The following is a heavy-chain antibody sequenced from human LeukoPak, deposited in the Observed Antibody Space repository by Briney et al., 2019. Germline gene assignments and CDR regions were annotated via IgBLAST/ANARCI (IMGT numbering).Heavy chain of an antibody. Sequence: GRSLRLSCAASGFAFNTYAMHWVRQAPGQGLEWVALIRHDGSHKLYSNSVRGQFTISRDNSKNTVSLQMNNLRPEDTAVYYCAREIFGSGSHPDFWGQGTLVTVSS. D-gene: IGHD3-10*01. CDR3: AREIFGSGSHPDF. CDR2: IRHDGSHK. CDR1: GFAFNTYA. V-gene: IGHV3-33*01. J-gene: IGHJ4*02.